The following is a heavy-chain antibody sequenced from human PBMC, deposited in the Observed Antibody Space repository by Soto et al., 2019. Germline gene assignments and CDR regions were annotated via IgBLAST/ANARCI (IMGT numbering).Heavy chain of an antibody. CDR3: ARGRFTMVRGVIMVYSWFDP. J-gene: IGHJ5*02. CDR1: GGSFSGYY. CDR2: INHSGST. V-gene: IGHV4-34*01. D-gene: IGHD3-10*01. Sequence: SETLSLTCAVYGGSFSGYYWSWIRQPPGKGLEWIGEINHSGSTNYNPSLKSRVTISVDTSKNQFSLKLSSVTAADTAVYYCARGRFTMVRGVIMVYSWFDPWGQGTLVTVSS.